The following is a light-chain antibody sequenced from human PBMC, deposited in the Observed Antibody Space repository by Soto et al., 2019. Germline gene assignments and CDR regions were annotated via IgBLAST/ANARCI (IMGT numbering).Light chain of an antibody. CDR2: AES. J-gene: IGKJ1*01. CDR1: QSISSY. CDR3: QKSRT. Sequence: DIQMTQSPSSLSASVGDRVTITCLARQSISSYLKWYQQKPGIDPKHMIYAESRLQSGVPSRFSCSGSRTEFTLTISSLQPEDFSTYYCQKSRTFGQGTKVEI. V-gene: IGKV1-39*01.